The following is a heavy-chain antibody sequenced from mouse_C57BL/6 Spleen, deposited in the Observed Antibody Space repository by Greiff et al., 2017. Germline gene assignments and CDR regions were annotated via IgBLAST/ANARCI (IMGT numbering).Heavy chain of an antibody. Sequence: VQLQQPGAELVMPGASVKLSCKASGYTFTSYWMHWVQQSPGQGLEWMGEIDPSDSDTNYNQKFKGKSTFTVDKSSSTAYMQLSSLTSEDSAVYYCARQTPDDYGSSYGAMDYWGQGTSVTVSS. CDR3: ARQTPDDYGSSYGAMDY. D-gene: IGHD1-1*01. CDR2: IDPSDSDT. V-gene: IGHV1-69*01. J-gene: IGHJ4*01. CDR1: GYTFTSYW.